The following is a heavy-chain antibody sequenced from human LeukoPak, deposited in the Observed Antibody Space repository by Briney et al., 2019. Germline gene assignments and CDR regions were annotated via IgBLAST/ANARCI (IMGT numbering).Heavy chain of an antibody. J-gene: IGHJ1*01. Sequence: GGSLRLSCAASGFTFSSYWMSWVRQAPGKGLEWVANIKQDGSEKYYVDSVKGRFIISKDNAKNSLYLQMNSLTAEDTAVYYCARARAAPLGAAEYFQHWGQGTLVTVSS. CDR2: IKQDGSEK. D-gene: IGHD3-10*01. CDR1: GFTFSSYW. CDR3: ARARAAPLGAAEYFQH. V-gene: IGHV3-7*04.